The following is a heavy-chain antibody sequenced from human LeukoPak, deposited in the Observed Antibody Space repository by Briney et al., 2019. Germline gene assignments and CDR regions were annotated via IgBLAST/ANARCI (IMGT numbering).Heavy chain of an antibody. Sequence: EASVKVSCKASGYTFTSYAISWVRQAPGQGLEWMGGIIPIFGTANYAQKFQGRVTITADESTSTAYMELSSLRSEDTAVYYCARVARRSSDQRDIVVVPAAYYFDYWGQGTLSPSPQ. V-gene: IGHV1-69*13. J-gene: IGHJ4*02. CDR3: ARVARRSSDQRDIVVVPAAYYFDY. CDR2: IIPIFGTA. CDR1: GYTFTSYA. D-gene: IGHD2-2*01.